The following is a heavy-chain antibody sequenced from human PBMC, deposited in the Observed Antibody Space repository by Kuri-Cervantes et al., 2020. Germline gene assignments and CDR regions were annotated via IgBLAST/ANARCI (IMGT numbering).Heavy chain of an antibody. Sequence: GESLKISCAASGFTFSSYTMNWVRQAPGEGLEWLSYISGSSSTIYYADSVRGRFIISRDNAKNSLYLQMNSLRAEDTAVYYCARSVYNFWSGRPQNWFDTWGQGTLVTVSS. D-gene: IGHD3-3*01. CDR1: GFTFSSYT. CDR3: ARSVYNFWSGRPQNWFDT. J-gene: IGHJ5*02. CDR2: ISGSSSTI. V-gene: IGHV3-48*01.